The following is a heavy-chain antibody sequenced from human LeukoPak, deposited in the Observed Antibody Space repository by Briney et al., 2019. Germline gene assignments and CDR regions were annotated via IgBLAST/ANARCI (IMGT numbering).Heavy chain of an antibody. CDR3: AGSMREAGYY. Sequence: GRSLRLSCAASGFTFDDYAMHWVRQAPGKGLEWVSGISWNSGSIGYADSVKGRFTISRDNAKNSLYLQMNSLRAEDTALYYCAGSMREAGYYWGQGTLVTVSS. D-gene: IGHD2/OR15-2a*01. CDR2: ISWNSGSI. CDR1: GFTFDDYA. V-gene: IGHV3-9*01. J-gene: IGHJ4*02.